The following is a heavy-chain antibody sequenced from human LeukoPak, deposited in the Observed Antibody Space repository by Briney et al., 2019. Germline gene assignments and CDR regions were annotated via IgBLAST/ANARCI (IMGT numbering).Heavy chain of an antibody. J-gene: IGHJ1*01. CDR2: INSDGSST. D-gene: IGHD2-2*02. V-gene: IGHV3-74*01. CDR1: GFTSSSHW. CDR3: ARDIPPQN. Sequence: GGSLRLSCAASGFTSSSHWIHWVRQAPGKGPVWVSRINSDGSSTSYADSVKGRFTISRDNAKNTVYLQMNSLRAEDTAVYYCARDIPPQNWGQGTLVTVSS.